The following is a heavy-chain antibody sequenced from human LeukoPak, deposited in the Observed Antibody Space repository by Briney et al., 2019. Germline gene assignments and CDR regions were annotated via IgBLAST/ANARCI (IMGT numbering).Heavy chain of an antibody. Sequence: GGSLRLSCAASGFTFSSYSMNWVRQAPGKWLEWVSYISSSSSTIYYAASVKGRFTISRDNAKNSLYLQMNSLRAEDTAVYYCAELGITMIGGVWGKGTTVTISS. CDR3: AELGITMIGGV. CDR2: ISSSSSTI. J-gene: IGHJ6*04. D-gene: IGHD3-10*02. V-gene: IGHV3-48*01. CDR1: GFTFSSYS.